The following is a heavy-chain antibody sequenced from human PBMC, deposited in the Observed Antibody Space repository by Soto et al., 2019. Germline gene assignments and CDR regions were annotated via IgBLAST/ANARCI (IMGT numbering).Heavy chain of an antibody. J-gene: IGHJ3*01. CDR1: GFTFSSYA. V-gene: IGHV3-30*03. CDR2: RSYDGSNI. Sequence: QVQLVESGGGVVQPGRSLRLSCAASGFTFSSYAIHWVRQAPGTGLEWVAVRSYDGSNIYYADSVKGRFTISRDNSKNTMHLQMISLEAEATAMYYGATPFQGHYYDSSVLGEGAFDVGAQGKMVTVSS. CDR3: ATPFQGHYYDSSVLGEGAFDV. D-gene: IGHD3-22*01.